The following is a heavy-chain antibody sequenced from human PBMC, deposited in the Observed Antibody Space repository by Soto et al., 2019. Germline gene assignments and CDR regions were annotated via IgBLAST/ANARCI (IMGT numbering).Heavy chain of an antibody. Sequence: QVQLVESGGGVVQPGRSLRLSCAASGFTFSNYGMPWVRQAPGKGLEWVAVISYHGSDKYYADSVKGRFTISRDNSKNWMYQQMDRLRAEDTAVYYCATDQLTTTVTTVGYWGQGNLVTVS. D-gene: IGHD4-17*01. CDR3: ATDQLTTTVTTVGY. J-gene: IGHJ4*02. CDR2: ISYHGSDK. CDR1: GFTFSNYG. V-gene: IGHV3-30*03.